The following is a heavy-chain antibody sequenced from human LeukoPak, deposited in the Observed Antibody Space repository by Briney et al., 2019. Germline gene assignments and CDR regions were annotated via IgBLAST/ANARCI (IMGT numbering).Heavy chain of an antibody. CDR1: GGSFSGYY. J-gene: IGHJ6*03. CDR2: INHSGST. Sequence: PSETLSLTCAVYGGSFSGYYWSWIRQPPGKGLKWIGEINHSGSTNYNPSLKSRVTISVDTSKNQFSLKLSSVTAADTAVYYCARAIYGGPVYYYYMDVWGKGTTVTVSS. CDR3: ARAIYGGPVYYYYMDV. D-gene: IGHD4-23*01. V-gene: IGHV4-34*01.